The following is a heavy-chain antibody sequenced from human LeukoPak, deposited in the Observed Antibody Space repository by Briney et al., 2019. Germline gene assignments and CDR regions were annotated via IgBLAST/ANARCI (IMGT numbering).Heavy chain of an antibody. V-gene: IGHV4-59*01. CDR1: GGSLSNYY. Sequence: SETLSLTCTVSGGSLSNYYWSWIRQPPGKGLEWIGYIYYNGGTNYNPSLKSRVTLSVDTSKNQFSLKLRSVTAADTAVYYCARFSEYYHSSVHYLDYWGQGTLVSVSS. J-gene: IGHJ4*02. CDR2: IYYNGGT. D-gene: IGHD3-22*01. CDR3: ARFSEYYHSSVHYLDY.